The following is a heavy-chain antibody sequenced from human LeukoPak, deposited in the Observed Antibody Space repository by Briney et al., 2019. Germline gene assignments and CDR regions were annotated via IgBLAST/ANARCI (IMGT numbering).Heavy chain of an antibody. Sequence: GGSLRLSCAASGFTFSSYWMSWVRQAPGKGLEWVANIKQDGSEKYYVDSVKGRFTISRDNAKNSLYLQMNSLRAGDTAVYYCARDSNHYYYDSSGLDYWGQGTLVTVSS. CDR1: GFTFSSYW. D-gene: IGHD3-22*01. V-gene: IGHV3-7*01. J-gene: IGHJ4*02. CDR2: IKQDGSEK. CDR3: ARDSNHYYYDSSGLDY.